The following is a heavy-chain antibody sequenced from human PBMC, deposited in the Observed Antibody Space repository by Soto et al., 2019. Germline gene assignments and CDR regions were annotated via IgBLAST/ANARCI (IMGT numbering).Heavy chain of an antibody. CDR3: ARGQQVSTIRGVQGFDY. Sequence: EVQLVETGGGLIQPGGSLRLSCAASGFSISSNYMTWVRQAPGKGLEWVSLLYSGGTSYYADSVKGRFTISRDNSKNQLFLQMNRLKTEDTAVYYCARGQQVSTIRGVQGFDYWGQGPLVTVSS. D-gene: IGHD3-10*01. J-gene: IGHJ4*02. V-gene: IGHV3-53*02. CDR2: LYSGGTS. CDR1: GFSISSNY.